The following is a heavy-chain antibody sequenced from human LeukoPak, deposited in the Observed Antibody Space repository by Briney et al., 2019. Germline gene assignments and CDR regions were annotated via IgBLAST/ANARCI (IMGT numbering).Heavy chain of an antibody. CDR3: ARDPFSMWHGFDY. D-gene: IGHD3-10*02. CDR2: INHSGST. V-gene: IGHV4-34*01. J-gene: IGHJ4*02. CDR1: GGSFSGYY. Sequence: ASETLSLTCAVYGGSFSGYYWSWIRQPPGKGLEWIGEINHSGSTNYNPSLKSRVTISVDKSKNQFSLNLSSVTAADTAVYYCARDPFSMWHGFDYWGQGTLVTVSS.